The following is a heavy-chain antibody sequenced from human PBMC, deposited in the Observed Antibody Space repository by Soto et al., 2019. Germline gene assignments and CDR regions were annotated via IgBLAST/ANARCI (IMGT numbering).Heavy chain of an antibody. CDR1: GYTFTSYA. Sequence: SSVNGSCKASGYTFTSYAMHWVRQAPGQRLEWMGWINAGNGNTKYSQKFQGRVTITRDTSASTAYMELSSLRSEETAEYYCAIDLPNIYGLVHWGQATLVTFSP. J-gene: IGHJ4*02. V-gene: IGHV1-3*01. CDR2: INAGNGNT. CDR3: AIDLPNIYGLVH. D-gene: IGHD5-18*01.